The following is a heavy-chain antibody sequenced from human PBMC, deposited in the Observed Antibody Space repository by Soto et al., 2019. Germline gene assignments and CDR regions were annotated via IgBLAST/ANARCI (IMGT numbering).Heavy chain of an antibody. V-gene: IGHV3-21*01. J-gene: IGHJ6*03. Sequence: PGGSLRLSCAGAEFSFSTSNMNWVRQAPGKGLEWVSSISSRNSYIYYADSVKGRFTISRDNAKNSLYLEMNSLRAEDTAVYYCARSEQGYYFYMDVWGNGTTVTVSS. CDR3: ARSEQGYYFYMDV. D-gene: IGHD6-13*01. CDR1: EFSFSTSN. CDR2: ISSRNSYI.